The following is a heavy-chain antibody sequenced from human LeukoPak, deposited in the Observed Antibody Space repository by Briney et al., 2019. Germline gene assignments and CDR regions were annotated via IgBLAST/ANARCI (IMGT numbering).Heavy chain of an antibody. V-gene: IGHV6-1*01. Sequence: SQTLSLTCAISGDSVSSKSASWNWIRQSPSRGFEWLGRTYYRSRWYNEYAVSVKSRITINPDTSKNQFSLQLNSVTPEDTAVYYCSRDPVWGSAWGQGTLVTVSS. CDR3: SRDPVWGSA. CDR2: TYYRSRWYN. D-gene: IGHD7-27*01. J-gene: IGHJ5*02. CDR1: GDSVSSKSAS.